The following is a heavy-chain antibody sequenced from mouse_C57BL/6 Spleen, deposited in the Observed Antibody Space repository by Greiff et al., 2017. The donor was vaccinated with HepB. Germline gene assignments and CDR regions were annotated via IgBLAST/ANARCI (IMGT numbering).Heavy chain of an antibody. CDR2: IYPGDGDT. J-gene: IGHJ1*03. CDR3: ARYSSYWYFDV. Sequence: LVESGPELVKPGASVKISCKASGYAFSSSWMNWVKQRPGKGLEWIGRIYPGDGDTNYNGKFKGKATLTAHKSSSTAYMQLSSLTSEDSAVYFCARYSSYWYFDVWVTGTTVTVSS. CDR1: GYAFSSSW. D-gene: IGHD2-5*01. V-gene: IGHV1-82*01.